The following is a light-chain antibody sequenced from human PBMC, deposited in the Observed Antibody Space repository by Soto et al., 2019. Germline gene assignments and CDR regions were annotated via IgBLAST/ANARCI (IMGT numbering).Light chain of an antibody. J-gene: IGLJ2*01. Sequence: SYELTQPPSVSVSPGQTASITCSGDKLGDKYACWYQQKPGQSPVLVIYQDSKRPSGIPERFSGSNSGNTATLTISGTQAMEEADYSCQAWDSSPVVFGGGTNSPS. V-gene: IGLV3-1*01. CDR2: QDS. CDR3: QAWDSSPVV. CDR1: KLGDKY.